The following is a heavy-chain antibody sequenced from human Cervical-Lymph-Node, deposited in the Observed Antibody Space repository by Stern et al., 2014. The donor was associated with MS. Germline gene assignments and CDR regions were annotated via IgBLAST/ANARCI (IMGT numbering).Heavy chain of an antibody. CDR2: IIPIQDTA. CDR3: SYYYDRSGYYSY. Sequence: VQLVESGAEVKKPGSSVKVSCKASGADFSTYGISWVRQAPGQGLEWVGGIIPIQDTAKYAQKFQGRVRITADESTSTAYMEVRSLRSEDTAVYYCSYYYDRSGYYSYWGQGTQVTVSS. D-gene: IGHD3-22*01. J-gene: IGHJ4*02. V-gene: IGHV1-69*01. CDR1: GADFSTYG.